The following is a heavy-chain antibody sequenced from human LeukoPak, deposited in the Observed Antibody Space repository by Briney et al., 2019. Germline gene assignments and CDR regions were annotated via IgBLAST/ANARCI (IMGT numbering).Heavy chain of an antibody. CDR3: ARDTSEGDYAWWFDP. CDR1: GYSFTIHY. J-gene: IGHJ5*02. CDR2: INPRGTAT. Sequence: ASVKVSCKASGYSFTIHYRHWVRQAPGQGLEWMGLINPRGTATRYAESFQGRLTLTRDLSTSTDYMELSSLRSDDTAVYFCARDTSEGDYAWWFDPWGQGTLVTVAS. V-gene: IGHV1-46*01. D-gene: IGHD3-16*01.